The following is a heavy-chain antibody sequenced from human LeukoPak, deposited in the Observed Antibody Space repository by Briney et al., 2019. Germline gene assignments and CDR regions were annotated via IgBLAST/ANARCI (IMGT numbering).Heavy chain of an antibody. D-gene: IGHD4/OR15-4a*01. CDR1: GFNFNTYW. V-gene: IGHV3-74*01. CDR3: ARRAGAYSHPYDY. CDR2: INGDGSST. Sequence: GGSLRLSCAASGFNFNTYWMYWVRQAPGKGLVWVSRINGDGSSTSHADSVKGRFTISRDNSKNTLYLQMNSLRAEDTAVYYCARRAGAYSHPYDYWGQGTLVTVSS. J-gene: IGHJ4*02.